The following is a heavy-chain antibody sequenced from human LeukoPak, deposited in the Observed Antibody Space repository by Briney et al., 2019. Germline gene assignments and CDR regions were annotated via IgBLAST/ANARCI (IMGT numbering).Heavy chain of an antibody. J-gene: IGHJ4*02. Sequence: GGSLRLSCAASGFTFSSYAMSWVRQAPGKGLEWVSAISGSGDITYYGDSVKGRFTISRDNSKNTLYLQMNSLRAEDTAVYYCAKTRPLDSSSWSHGDYWGQGTLVTVSS. CDR2: ISGSGDIT. D-gene: IGHD6-13*01. V-gene: IGHV3-23*01. CDR3: AKTRPLDSSSWSHGDY. CDR1: GFTFSSYA.